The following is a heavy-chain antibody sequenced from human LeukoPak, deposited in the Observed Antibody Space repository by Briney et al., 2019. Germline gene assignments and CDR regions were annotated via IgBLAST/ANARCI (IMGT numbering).Heavy chain of an antibody. D-gene: IGHD2-2*01. CDR1: GFTFSSYA. CDR3: AKGRVVVPAASVY. CDR2: ISGSGGST. V-gene: IGHV3-23*01. Sequence: PGGSLRLSCAASGFTFSSYAMSWVRHAPGKGLEWVSAISGSGGSTYYADSVKGRFTISRDNSKNTLYLQMNSLRAEDTAVSYCAKGRVVVPAASVYWGQGTLVTVSS. J-gene: IGHJ4*02.